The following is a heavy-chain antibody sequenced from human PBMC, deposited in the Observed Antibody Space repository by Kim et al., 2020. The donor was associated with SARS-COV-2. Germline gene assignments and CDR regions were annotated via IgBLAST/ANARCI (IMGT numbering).Heavy chain of an antibody. D-gene: IGHD4-17*01. J-gene: IGHJ4*02. CDR3: ARTTTVVTQDDY. V-gene: IGHV4-4*02. Sequence: NTNPSLKSRVTISVDKSKNQFSLKLSSVTAADTAVYYCARTTTVVTQDDYWGQGTLVTVSS.